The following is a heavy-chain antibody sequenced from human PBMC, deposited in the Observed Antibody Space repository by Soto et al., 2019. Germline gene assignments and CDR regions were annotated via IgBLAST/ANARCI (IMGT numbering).Heavy chain of an antibody. CDR1: GYTFTSYG. Sequence: ASVKVSCKASGYTFTSYGISWVRQAPGQGLEWMGWISAYNGNTNYAQKLQGRVTMTTDTSTSTAYMELRSLRSDDTAVYYCARDSTIFGVVKFQAFDIWGQGTMVTVSS. J-gene: IGHJ3*02. CDR2: ISAYNGNT. V-gene: IGHV1-18*01. CDR3: ARDSTIFGVVKFQAFDI. D-gene: IGHD3-3*01.